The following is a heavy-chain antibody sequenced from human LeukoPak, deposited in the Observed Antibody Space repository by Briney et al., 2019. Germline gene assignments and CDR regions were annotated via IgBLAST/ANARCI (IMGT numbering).Heavy chain of an antibody. J-gene: IGHJ4*02. V-gene: IGHV4-38-2*02. Sequence: PSKTLSLTCTVSGYSISSGYYWGWIRQPPGKGLEWIGSIYHSGSTYYNPSLKSRVTISVDTSKNQFSLKLSSVTAADTAVYYCTRRDTSGWIQPKFDYWGQGTLVTVSS. CDR1: GYSISSGYY. CDR2: IYHSGST. CDR3: TRRDTSGWIQPKFDY. D-gene: IGHD6-19*01.